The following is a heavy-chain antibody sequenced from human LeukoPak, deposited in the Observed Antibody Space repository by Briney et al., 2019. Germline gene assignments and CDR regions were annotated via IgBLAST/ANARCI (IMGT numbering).Heavy chain of an antibody. Sequence: GEALKISCKCSGYSFTSYWIGWVRQMPGKGLDWMGNIYPGDSDTRYSPSFQGQVTISADKSISTAYLQWSSLKAADTAMYYCARHSYYYYYMDVWGKGTTVTVSS. J-gene: IGHJ6*03. CDR3: ARHSYYYYYMDV. CDR1: GYSFTSYW. CDR2: IYPGDSDT. V-gene: IGHV5-51*01.